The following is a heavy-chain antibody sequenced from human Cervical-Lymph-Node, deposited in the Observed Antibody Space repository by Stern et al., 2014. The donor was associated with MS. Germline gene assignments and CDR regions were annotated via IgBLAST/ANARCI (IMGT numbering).Heavy chain of an antibody. CDR3: TRVQRERRALDHFDP. J-gene: IGHJ5*02. D-gene: IGHD1-1*01. CDR2: INPNSGTT. Sequence: VQLVQSGAEVKKPGASVNVSCEASGFSFTTHYMHWIRQAPGAGLEWVGMINPNSGTTSYARQFQGRVIITRDTSTSTIYMELTGLRSEDTALYFCTRVQRERRALDHFDPWGQGTLVTVSS. CDR1: GFSFTTHY. V-gene: IGHV1-46*03.